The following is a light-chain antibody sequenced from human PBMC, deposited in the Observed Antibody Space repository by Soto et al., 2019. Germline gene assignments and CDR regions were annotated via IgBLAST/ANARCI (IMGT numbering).Light chain of an antibody. CDR1: QSISSY. CDR2: FAS. CDR3: LQTDSVPYT. V-gene: IGKV1-39*01. Sequence: DIQMTQSPSSLSASVGDRVTLTCRASQSISSYLNWYQLKPGRPPKLLIYFASSLQAGVPSRSSGAGSETDFTLTITELQPEDFTSYFCLQTDSVPYTCGQGT. J-gene: IGKJ2*01.